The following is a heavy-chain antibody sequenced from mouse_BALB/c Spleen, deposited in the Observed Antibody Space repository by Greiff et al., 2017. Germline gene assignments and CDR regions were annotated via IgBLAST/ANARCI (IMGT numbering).Heavy chain of an antibody. J-gene: IGHJ4*01. D-gene: IGHD2-12*01. V-gene: IGHV2-9*02. CDR2: IWAGGST. CDR3: ASSYDYYAMDY. CDR1: GFSLTSYG. Sequence: VKVVESGPGLVAPSQSLSITCTVSGFSLTSYGVHWVRQPPGKGLEWLGVIWAGGSTNYNSALMSRLSISKDNSKSQVFLKMNSLQTDDTAMYYCASSYDYYAMDYWGQGTSVTVSS.